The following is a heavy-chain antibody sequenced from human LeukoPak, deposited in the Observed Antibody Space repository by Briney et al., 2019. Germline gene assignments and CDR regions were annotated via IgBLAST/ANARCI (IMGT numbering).Heavy chain of an antibody. CDR2: IYGSGNT. CDR1: SGAISTSHW. V-gene: IGHV4-4*02. CDR3: ARIKEMATTMTIDAFDI. D-gene: IGHD5-24*01. J-gene: IGHJ3*02. Sequence: SGTLSLTCTVSSGAISTSHWLSWVRQPPGKGLEWIGEIYGSGNTNYNPSLKSRVTMSVDKTRIHLSLKLHSVTAADTAVYYCARIKEMATTMTIDAFDIWGQGTMVTVSS.